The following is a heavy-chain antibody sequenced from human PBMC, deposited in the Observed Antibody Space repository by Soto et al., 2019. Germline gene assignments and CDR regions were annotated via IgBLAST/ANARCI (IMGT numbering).Heavy chain of an antibody. D-gene: IGHD3-22*01. Sequence: PGGSLRLSCSASGFNYGSYAMHCARQAPGKGREYVSAVRSDGSSTYYAASVKGRFTISRDNSNNTLCLRMSSLRADDTVIYYCVRNYYYGSYDYGLSDTWGQGTLVTVSS. CDR1: GFNYGSYA. J-gene: IGHJ5*02. CDR3: VRNYYYGSYDYGLSDT. CDR2: VRSDGSST. V-gene: IGHV3-64D*06.